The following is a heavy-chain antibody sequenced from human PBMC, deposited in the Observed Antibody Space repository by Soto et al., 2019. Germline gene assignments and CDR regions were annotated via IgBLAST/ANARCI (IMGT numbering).Heavy chain of an antibody. CDR1: GYNFTSYW. CDR3: VRFYTPKAGVFDF. Sequence: GASLKISCKGSGYNFTSYWIGWVRQVPGRGLEWMGIIYPGDSDTRYSPSFQGQVTISAGKSISTAYLQWSSLKASDTAMYYCVRFYTPKAGVFDFRGQGAPVT. V-gene: IGHV5-51*01. J-gene: IGHJ4*02. CDR2: IYPGDSDT. D-gene: IGHD3-16*01.